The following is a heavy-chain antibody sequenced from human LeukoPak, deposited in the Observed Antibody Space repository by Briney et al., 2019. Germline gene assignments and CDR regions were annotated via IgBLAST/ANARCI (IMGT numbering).Heavy chain of an antibody. CDR3: AADSGNYGSGTHIPDH. J-gene: IGHJ4*02. D-gene: IGHD3-10*01. CDR1: GFTFSYSA. V-gene: IGHV1-58*02. Sequence: SVTVSCKASGFTFSYSAMQWVRQARGQRLEWIGWIVVCSGTTSYAQKFQERVIITRDMSTSTAYMELSSLRSEDTAVYYCAADSGNYGSGTHIPDHWGQGTLVTVSS. CDR2: IVVCSGTT.